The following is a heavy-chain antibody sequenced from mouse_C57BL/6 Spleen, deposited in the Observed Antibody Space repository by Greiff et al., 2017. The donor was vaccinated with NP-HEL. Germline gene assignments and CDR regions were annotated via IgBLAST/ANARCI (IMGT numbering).Heavy chain of an antibody. CDR1: GFTFSDAW. Sequence: EVKLEESGGGLVQPGGSMKLSCAASGFTFSDAWMDWVRQSPEKGLEWVAEIRNKANNHATYYAESVKGRFTISREDSKSSVYLQINSLRAEDTGIYYCTRRGYDGYYAMDYWGQGTSVTVSS. CDR2: IRNKANNHAT. D-gene: IGHD2-2*01. V-gene: IGHV6-6*01. CDR3: TRRGYDGYYAMDY. J-gene: IGHJ4*01.